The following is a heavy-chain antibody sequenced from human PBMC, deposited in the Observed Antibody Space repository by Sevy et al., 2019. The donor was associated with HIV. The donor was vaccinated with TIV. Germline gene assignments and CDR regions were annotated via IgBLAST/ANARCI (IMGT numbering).Heavy chain of an antibody. Sequence: GGSLRLSCAASGFIFSSYWMSWVRQAPGKGLEWVANINQDGSEKHYADSVKGRFRISRDNAKNSLYMQMKSLRADDTAVYYCARGGCSSTRCYQVGDWFDSWGQGALVTVSS. CDR1: GFIFSSYW. CDR3: ARGGCSSTRCYQVGDWFDS. D-gene: IGHD2-2*01. J-gene: IGHJ5*01. CDR2: INQDGSEK. V-gene: IGHV3-7*01.